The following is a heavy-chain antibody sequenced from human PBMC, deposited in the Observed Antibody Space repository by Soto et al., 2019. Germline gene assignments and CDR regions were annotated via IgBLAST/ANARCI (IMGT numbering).Heavy chain of an antibody. Sequence: QVQLVESGGGVVQPGRSLRLSCAXSGXXVSAYTMHWVRQAPGKGLEWVAVISSDGNNKYYTDSVKGRFTISRDTSTNTLYLQMNSLRAEDTAVYYCARWEQPLFDYWGQGTLVTVSS. V-gene: IGHV3-30-3*01. CDR2: ISSDGNNK. J-gene: IGHJ4*02. D-gene: IGHD1-26*01. CDR1: GXXVSAYT. CDR3: ARWEQPLFDY.